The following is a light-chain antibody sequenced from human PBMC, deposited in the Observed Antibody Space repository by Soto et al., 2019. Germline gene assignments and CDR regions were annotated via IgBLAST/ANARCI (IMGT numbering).Light chain of an antibody. Sequence: DIQMTQSPSSVSASVGDRVTITCRASQGISVWLAWYKQKRGRAPNIMSYAASSLQSGVPLRFSGSGSGTDFTLSISSLQPEDVETYYCQQLYTFPLTFGQGTRLEIK. CDR2: AAS. V-gene: IGKV1-12*01. J-gene: IGKJ5*01. CDR1: QGISVW. CDR3: QQLYTFPLT.